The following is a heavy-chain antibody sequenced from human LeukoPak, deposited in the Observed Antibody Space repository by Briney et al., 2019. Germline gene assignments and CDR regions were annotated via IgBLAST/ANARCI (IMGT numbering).Heavy chain of an antibody. Sequence: PGGSLRLSCAASGFPFSSYWMSWVRQAPGKGLEWVANINPDGSTKYYVDSVKGRLTISRDNAKNSLYLQMNSLRVEDTAVYYCAIGDRSGWLFDSWGQGTLVTVSS. CDR1: GFPFSSYW. CDR2: INPDGSTK. D-gene: IGHD6-19*01. CDR3: AIGDRSGWLFDS. V-gene: IGHV3-7*01. J-gene: IGHJ4*02.